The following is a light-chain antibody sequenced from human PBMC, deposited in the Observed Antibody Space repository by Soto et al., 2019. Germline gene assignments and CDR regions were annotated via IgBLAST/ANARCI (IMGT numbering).Light chain of an antibody. Sequence: QLVLTQSPSAAASLGASVKLTCTLSSGHSSYAIAWHQQQPEKGPRYLMKLNSDGSHSKGDGIPDRFSGSSSGAERYLTISSLQSEDEADYYCQTWGTGWVFGGGTNLTVL. CDR1: SGHSSYA. J-gene: IGLJ3*02. CDR2: LNSDGSH. V-gene: IGLV4-69*01. CDR3: QTWGTGWV.